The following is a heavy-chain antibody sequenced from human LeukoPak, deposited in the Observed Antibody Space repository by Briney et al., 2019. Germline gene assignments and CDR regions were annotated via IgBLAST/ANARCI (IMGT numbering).Heavy chain of an antibody. Sequence: SETLSLTCTVSGGSVNNNYWSWIRQSPGKGLEWIGYVYYDGSTKYNPSLTGRLTISVDTSKNQFSLKLSSVTAADTAVYYCARDSRNYYYYYMDVWGKGTTVTVSS. V-gene: IGHV4-59*02. CDR2: VYYDGST. J-gene: IGHJ6*03. CDR3: ARDSRNYYYYYMDV. CDR1: GGSVNNNY.